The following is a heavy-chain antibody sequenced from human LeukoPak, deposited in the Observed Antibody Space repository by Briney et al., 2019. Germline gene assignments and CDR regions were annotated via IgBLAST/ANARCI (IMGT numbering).Heavy chain of an antibody. CDR2: IIPIFGTA. Sequence: GSSVKVSCKASGGTFSSYAISWVRQAPGQGLEWMGGIIPIFGTANYAQKFQGRVTITADESTSTAYMELSSLRSEDTAVYYCAGKYCSSTSCYEVKDDYYYYMDVWGKGTTVTVSS. V-gene: IGHV1-69*01. CDR1: GGTFSSYA. CDR3: AGKYCSSTSCYEVKDDYYYYMDV. J-gene: IGHJ6*03. D-gene: IGHD2-2*01.